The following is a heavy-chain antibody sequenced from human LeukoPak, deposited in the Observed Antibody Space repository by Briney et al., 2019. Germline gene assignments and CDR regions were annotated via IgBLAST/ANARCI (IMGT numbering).Heavy chain of an antibody. Sequence: ASVKVSCKASGHTFTGYYMHWVRQAPGQGLEWMGRINPNSGGTNYAQKFQGRVTMTRDTSISTAYMELSRLRSDDTAVYYCARESGYSSGWLDYWGQETLVTVSS. CDR3: ARESGYSSGWLDY. CDR1: GHTFTGYY. V-gene: IGHV1-2*06. J-gene: IGHJ4*02. CDR2: INPNSGGT. D-gene: IGHD6-19*01.